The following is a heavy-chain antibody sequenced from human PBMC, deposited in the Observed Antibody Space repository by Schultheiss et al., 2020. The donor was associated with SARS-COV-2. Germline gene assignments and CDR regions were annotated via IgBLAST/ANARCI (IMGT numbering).Heavy chain of an antibody. D-gene: IGHD6-13*01. V-gene: IGHV4-39*07. CDR1: GGSISSSSYY. J-gene: IGHJ4*02. Sequence: SETLSLTCTVSGGSISSSSYYWGWIRQPPGKGLEWIGSIYYSGSTYYNPSLKSRVTISVDTSKNQFSLKLSSVTAADTAVYYCARLEDSSSPLDYWGQGTLVTVSS. CDR3: ARLEDSSSPLDY. CDR2: IYYSGST.